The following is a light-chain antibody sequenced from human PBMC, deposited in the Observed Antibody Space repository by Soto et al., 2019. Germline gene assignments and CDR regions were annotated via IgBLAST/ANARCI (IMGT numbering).Light chain of an antibody. Sequence: EIVLTQSPATLSLSPGERATLSCRASQSVRGSLAWYQQKPGQAPRLLIYDASNRATGIPARFSGGGSGTDFTLTISSLEPKDFEVYYCQQRSNWPTFGPGTKVDIK. CDR1: QSVRGS. J-gene: IGKJ3*01. CDR2: DAS. CDR3: QQRSNWPT. V-gene: IGKV3-11*01.